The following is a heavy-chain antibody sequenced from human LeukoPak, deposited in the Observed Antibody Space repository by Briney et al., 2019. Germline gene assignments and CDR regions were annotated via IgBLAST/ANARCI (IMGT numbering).Heavy chain of an antibody. J-gene: IGHJ4*02. Sequence: GGSLRLSCAASGFTFSSYAMSWVRQAPGKGLEWVSTISGSGGSTYYADSVKGRFTISRDNSKNTLYLQMNSLRAEDTAVYYCAKESGYDSGGYYAFNYWGQGTLVTVSS. D-gene: IGHD3-22*01. CDR1: GFTFSSYA. CDR3: AKESGYDSGGYYAFNY. V-gene: IGHV3-23*01. CDR2: ISGSGGST.